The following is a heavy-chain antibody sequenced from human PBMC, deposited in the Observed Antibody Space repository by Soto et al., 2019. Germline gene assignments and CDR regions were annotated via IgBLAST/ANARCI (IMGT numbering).Heavy chain of an antibody. V-gene: IGHV1-3*01. J-gene: IGHJ4*02. CDR1: GYTFTSYA. D-gene: IGHD3-22*01. Sequence: QVQLVQSGAEVKKPGASVKVSCKASGYTFTSYAMHWVRQAPGQRLEWMGWINAGNGNTKYSQKFQGRVTITRDTATSTAYMELSSPKSEDTAVYYCARDLYYYVSSGYLDYWGQGTLVTVSS. CDR2: INAGNGNT. CDR3: ARDLYYYVSSGYLDY.